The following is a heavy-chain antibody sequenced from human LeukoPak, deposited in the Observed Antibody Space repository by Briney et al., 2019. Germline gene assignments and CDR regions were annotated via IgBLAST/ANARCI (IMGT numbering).Heavy chain of an antibody. CDR2: INPNSGGT. J-gene: IGHJ4*02. CDR3: ARDQYYDYVWGSPAMDY. V-gene: IGHV1-2*02. CDR1: GYTFTGYY. D-gene: IGHD3-16*01. Sequence: ASVKVSCKASGYTFTGYYMHWVRQAPGQGLEWMGWINPNSGGTNYAQKFQGRVTMTRDTSSITAYMELSRLRSDDTAVYYCARDQYYDYVWGSPAMDYWGQGTLVTVSS.